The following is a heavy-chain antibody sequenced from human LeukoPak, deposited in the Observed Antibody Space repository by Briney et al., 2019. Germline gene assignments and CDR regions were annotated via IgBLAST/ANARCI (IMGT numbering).Heavy chain of an antibody. Sequence: PGGSLRLSCAASGFSFSTYGMHWVRQAPGKGLEWVAVIWNDGSNRYYEDSVKGRFTISRDNLKNTLYLQMNSLRAEDTAVYYCARASYCSSTSCYRFDYWGQGTLVTASS. V-gene: IGHV3-33*01. CDR3: ARASYCSSTSCYRFDY. CDR2: IWNDGSNR. CDR1: GFSFSTYG. D-gene: IGHD2-2*01. J-gene: IGHJ4*02.